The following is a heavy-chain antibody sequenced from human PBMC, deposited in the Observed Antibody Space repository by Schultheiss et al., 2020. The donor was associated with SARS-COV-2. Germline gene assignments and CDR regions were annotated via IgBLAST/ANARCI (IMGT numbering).Heavy chain of an antibody. D-gene: IGHD3-22*01. CDR3: ARDFPYYYDSSGYPQGGQIDY. J-gene: IGHJ4*02. CDR2: ISYDGSNK. V-gene: IGHV3-30*03. Sequence: GGSLRLSCAASGFTFSSYGMHWVRQAPGKGLEWVAVISYDGSNKYYADSVKGRFTISRDNSKNTLYLQMNSLRAEDTAVYYCARDFPYYYDSSGYPQGGQIDYWGQGTLVTVSS. CDR1: GFTFSSYG.